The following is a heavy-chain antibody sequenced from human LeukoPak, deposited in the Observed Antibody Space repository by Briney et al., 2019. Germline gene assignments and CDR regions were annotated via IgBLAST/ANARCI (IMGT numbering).Heavy chain of an antibody. J-gene: IGHJ3*01. CDR3: AGFRWVVGTRAFDV. Sequence: SETLSLTCTVSGDSINSGNYYWSWIRQPAGRGLEWIGHIYTSDTTNYSPSLNNRVTISLDTSSHQFSLKLTSVTAADTAVYFCAGFRWVVGTRAFDVWGRGTMVTVSS. D-gene: IGHD1-14*01. CDR2: IYTSDTT. CDR1: GDSINSGNYY. V-gene: IGHV4-61*09.